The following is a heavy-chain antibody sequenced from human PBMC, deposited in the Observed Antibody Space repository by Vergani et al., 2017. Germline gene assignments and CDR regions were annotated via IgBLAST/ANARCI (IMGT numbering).Heavy chain of an antibody. CDR3: ARLPEYCSGGSCYAVYYMDV. CDR1: GFTFSSYS. V-gene: IGHV3-21*01. Sequence: EVQLVESGGGLVKPGGSLRLSCAASGFTFSSYSMNWVRQAPGKGLEWVSSISSSSSYIYYADSVKGRFTISRDNAKNSLYLQMNSLRAEDTAVYYCARLPEYCSGGSCYAVYYMDVWGKGTTVTVSS. D-gene: IGHD2-15*01. J-gene: IGHJ6*03. CDR2: ISSSSSYI.